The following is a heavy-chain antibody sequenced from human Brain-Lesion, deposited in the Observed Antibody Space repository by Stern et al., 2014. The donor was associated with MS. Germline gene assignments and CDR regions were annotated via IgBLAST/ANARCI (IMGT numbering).Heavy chain of an antibody. Sequence: EDQLVASGGGLVPPGGSLRLSCAASGLTVANEYMSWVRQAPGKGPEWVSLIYASGTTAYADSVKGRFIISRHNSENTLSLQMNSLRPEDTAVYYCAREGGDDDDYYGLDVWGPGTTVTVSS. CDR1: GLTVANEY. CDR2: IYASGTT. D-gene: IGHD5-12*01. J-gene: IGHJ6*02. CDR3: AREGGDDDDYYGLDV. V-gene: IGHV3-53*04.